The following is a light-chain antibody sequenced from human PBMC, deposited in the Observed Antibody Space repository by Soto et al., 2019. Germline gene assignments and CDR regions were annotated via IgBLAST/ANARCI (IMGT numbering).Light chain of an antibody. CDR3: VAWDDSLIGVV. Sequence: QSVLTQPPSASGTPGQRVTISCSGSSSNIGSYTVNWYQQLPGAAPKLLIYINDQRPSGVPDRFSGSKSGTSASLAISGLQSEDEADYYCVAWDDSLIGVVFGGGTKLTVL. CDR1: SSNIGSYT. V-gene: IGLV1-44*01. J-gene: IGLJ2*01. CDR2: IND.